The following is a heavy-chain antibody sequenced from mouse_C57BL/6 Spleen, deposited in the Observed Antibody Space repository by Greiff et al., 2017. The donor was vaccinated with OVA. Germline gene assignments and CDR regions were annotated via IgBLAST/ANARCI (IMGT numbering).Heavy chain of an antibody. Sequence: EVQLQESGGGLVKPGGSLKLSCAASGFTFSDYGMHWVRQAPEKGLEWVAYISSGSSTIYYADTVKGRFTISRDNAKNTLFLQMTSLRSEDTAMYYCARDGNYPLYAMDYWGQGTSVTVSS. V-gene: IGHV5-17*01. J-gene: IGHJ4*01. CDR1: GFTFSDYG. CDR2: ISSGSSTI. D-gene: IGHD2-1*01. CDR3: ARDGNYPLYAMDY.